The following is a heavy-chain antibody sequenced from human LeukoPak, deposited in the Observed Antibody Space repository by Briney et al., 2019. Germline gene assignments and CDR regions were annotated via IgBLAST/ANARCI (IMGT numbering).Heavy chain of an antibody. CDR1: GGSISSSSYY. D-gene: IGHD3-22*01. Sequence: SETLSLTCTVSGGSISSSSYYWGWIRQPPGKGLERIGSIYYSGSTYYNPSLKSRATISVDTSKNQFSLKLSSVTAADTAVYYCARERSGYSLFDYWGQGTLVTVSS. CDR3: ARERSGYSLFDY. V-gene: IGHV4-39*07. J-gene: IGHJ4*02. CDR2: IYYSGST.